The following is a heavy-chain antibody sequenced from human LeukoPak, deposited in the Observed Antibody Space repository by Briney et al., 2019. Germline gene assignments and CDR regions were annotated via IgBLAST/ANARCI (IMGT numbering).Heavy chain of an antibody. CDR3: AGSIAAAGTLVDKTLDY. V-gene: IGHV4-59*01. D-gene: IGHD6-13*01. CDR1: GGSISSYY. J-gene: IGHJ4*02. CDR2: LYDSGST. Sequence: PSETLSLTCTVSGGSISSYYWSWIRQPPGKGLEWIGYLYDSGSTNYNPSLKSRVTISVDTSKNQFSLKVSSVTAADTAVYYCAGSIAAAGTLVDKTLDYWGQGTLVTVSS.